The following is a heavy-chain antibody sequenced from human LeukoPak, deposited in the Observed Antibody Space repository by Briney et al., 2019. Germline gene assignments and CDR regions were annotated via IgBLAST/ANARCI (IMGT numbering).Heavy chain of an antibody. CDR1: GFTFSRYW. Sequence: GGSLRLSCAASGFTFSRYWMHWVRQAPGKGLVWVSRIIEDGSTTSYADSVKGRFTISRDNVKNTLYLQMNGLRAEDTAVYYCARGGLEPVDYWGQGTLVTVSS. CDR3: ARGGLEPVDY. J-gene: IGHJ4*02. CDR2: IIEDGSTT. V-gene: IGHV3-74*01. D-gene: IGHD1-14*01.